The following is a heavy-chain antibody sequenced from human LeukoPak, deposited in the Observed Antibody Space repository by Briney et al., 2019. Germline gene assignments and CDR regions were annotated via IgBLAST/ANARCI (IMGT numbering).Heavy chain of an antibody. CDR3: AKSHCSDNSCHGGYFDY. J-gene: IGHJ4*02. D-gene: IGHD2-15*01. Sequence: PGGSLRLSCAVSGFTFSTYWMHWVRQVPGEGLVWVSAISNSGGSTYYADSVKGRFTISRDNSKNTLYLQVNSLRAEDTAVYYCAKSHCSDNSCHGGYFDYWGQGTLVTVSS. CDR2: ISNSGGST. V-gene: IGHV3-23*01. CDR1: GFTFSTYW.